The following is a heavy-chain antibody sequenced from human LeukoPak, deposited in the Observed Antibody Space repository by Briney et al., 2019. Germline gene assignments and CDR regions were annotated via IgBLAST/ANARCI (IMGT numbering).Heavy chain of an antibody. J-gene: IGHJ4*02. Sequence: ASVKVSCKASGYTFTSYYMYWVRQAPGQGLEWMGIINPSGGSTSYAQKFQGRVTMTRDTSTSTVYMELSSLRSEDTAVYYCARDHGSGSYPEGFDYWGQGTLVTVSS. CDR2: INPSGGST. D-gene: IGHD3-10*01. CDR1: GYTFTSYY. V-gene: IGHV1-46*01. CDR3: ARDHGSGSYPEGFDY.